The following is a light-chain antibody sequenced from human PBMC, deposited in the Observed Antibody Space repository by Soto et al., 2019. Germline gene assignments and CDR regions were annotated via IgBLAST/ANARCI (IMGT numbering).Light chain of an antibody. V-gene: IGKV1-5*01. J-gene: IGKJ1*01. CDR2: DAS. Sequence: DIQMTQSPSTLSASVGDRVTITCRASQSISSWLAWYQQKPGKAPKLLIYDASSLEGGVPSRFSGSGSGTEFTLTISSLQLDDFATYYCQQYNSYSPTFGQGTKVEIK. CDR3: QQYNSYSPT. CDR1: QSISSW.